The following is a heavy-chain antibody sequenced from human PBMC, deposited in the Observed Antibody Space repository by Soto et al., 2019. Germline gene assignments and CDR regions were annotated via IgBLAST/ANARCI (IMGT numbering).Heavy chain of an antibody. J-gene: IGHJ6*02. Sequence: ETLSLTWHFAGFSISCYCSSWIRPSQGKGLEYIGYIYYRGSTNYNSSLKSRVTMSVDTSRNQFSLQMNSVTAADTAVYYCARQQLIPFSSALAVWGQGTTVPVS. V-gene: IGHV4-59*01. CDR1: GFSISCYC. D-gene: IGHD6-13*01. CDR2: IYYRGST. CDR3: ARQQLIPFSSALAV.